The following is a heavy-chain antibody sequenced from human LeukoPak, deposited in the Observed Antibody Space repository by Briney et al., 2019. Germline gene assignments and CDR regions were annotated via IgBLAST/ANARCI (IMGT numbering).Heavy chain of an antibody. D-gene: IGHD3-22*01. Sequence: GGSLRLSCAASGFIFSDYSMNWVRQAPGMGLEWISYISASSTTIYYADSVKGRFTISRDNSKNTLYLQMNSLRAEDTAVYYCAKVADSSGYDYWGQGTLVTVSS. J-gene: IGHJ4*02. V-gene: IGHV3-48*01. CDR3: AKVADSSGYDY. CDR1: GFIFSDYS. CDR2: ISASSTTI.